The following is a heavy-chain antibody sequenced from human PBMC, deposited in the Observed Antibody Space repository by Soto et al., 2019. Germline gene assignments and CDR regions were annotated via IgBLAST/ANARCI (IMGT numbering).Heavy chain of an antibody. V-gene: IGHV4-31*03. CDR2: IYYSGST. Sequence: SETLSLTCTVSGGSISSGGYYWSWIRQHPGKGLEWIGYIYYSGSTYYNPSLKSRVTISVDTSKNQFSLKLSSVTAADTAVYYCARSGGWGGSYTSGAFDIWGQGTMVTVSS. CDR1: GGSISSGGYY. D-gene: IGHD1-26*01. J-gene: IGHJ3*02. CDR3: ARSGGWGGSYTSGAFDI.